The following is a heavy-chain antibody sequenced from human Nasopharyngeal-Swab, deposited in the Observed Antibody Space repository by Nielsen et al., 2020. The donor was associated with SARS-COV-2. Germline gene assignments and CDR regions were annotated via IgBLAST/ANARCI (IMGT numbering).Heavy chain of an antibody. D-gene: IGHD5-18*01. Sequence: GGSLRLSCAASGFTFSSYTIHWVRQAPGKGLEWVAVISYDASDKYYADSVKGRFTISRDNSKNTLYLQMNSLRAEDTAVYYCAANTAMVSSLDYWGQGTLVTVSS. CDR3: AANTAMVSSLDY. J-gene: IGHJ4*02. V-gene: IGHV3-30*04. CDR2: ISYDASDK. CDR1: GFTFSSYT.